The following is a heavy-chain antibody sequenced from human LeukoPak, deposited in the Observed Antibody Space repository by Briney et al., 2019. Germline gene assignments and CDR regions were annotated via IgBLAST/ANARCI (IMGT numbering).Heavy chain of an antibody. CDR1: GGSISSSSYY. J-gene: IGHJ4*02. V-gene: IGHV4-39*01. D-gene: IGHD3/OR15-3a*01. Sequence: SETLSLTCTVSGGSISSSSYYWGWIRQPPGKGLEWIGSIYYSGSTYYNPSLKSRVTISVDTSKNQFPLKLSSVTAADTAVYYCARQEDWTAWHWGQGTLVTVSS. CDR2: IYYSGST. CDR3: ARQEDWTAWH.